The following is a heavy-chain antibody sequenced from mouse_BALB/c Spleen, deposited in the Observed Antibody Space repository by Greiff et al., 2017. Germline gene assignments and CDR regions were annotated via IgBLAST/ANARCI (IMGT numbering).Heavy chain of an antibody. J-gene: IGHJ3*01. CDR3: ARGYGSSCSWLAY. CDR1: GYSFTSYW. D-gene: IGHD1-1*01. V-gene: IGHV1S126*01. CDR2: IDTSDRET. Sequence: QVPLKESGPQLVRPGASVKISCKPSGYSFTSYWTHWVKQRHGQGLEWIGMIDTSDRETRLNQKFKDKATMTVDKSPSTAYMELSSPTSEDSAVYYWARGYGSSCSWLAYWGQGTLVTV.